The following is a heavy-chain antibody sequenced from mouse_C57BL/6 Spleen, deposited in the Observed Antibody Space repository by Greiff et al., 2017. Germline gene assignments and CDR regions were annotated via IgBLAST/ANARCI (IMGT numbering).Heavy chain of an antibody. CDR2: IRNKANGYTT. J-gene: IGHJ2*01. V-gene: IGHV7-3*01. CDR1: GFTFTDYY. CDR3: ARSPLRPYFDY. Sequence: EVKLVESGGGLVQPGGSLSLSCAASGFTFTDYYMSWVRQPPGKALEWLGFIRNKANGYTTEYSSSVKGRFTSSRDNSQSILYLQMNALRAADSATYYCARSPLRPYFDYWGQGTTLTVSS. D-gene: IGHD1-2*01.